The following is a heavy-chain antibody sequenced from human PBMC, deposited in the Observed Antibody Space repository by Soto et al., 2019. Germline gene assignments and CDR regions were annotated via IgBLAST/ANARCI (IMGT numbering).Heavy chain of an antibody. J-gene: IGHJ6*02. V-gene: IGHV3-74*03. CDR1: GFDFSNSW. CDR2: INSDGSST. CDR3: ARDKSYALAV. D-gene: IGHD4-17*01. Sequence: EVQLVDSVGGFVQPGGSLRLSCAASGFDFSNSWMHWVRQVPGKGLVCVSHINSDGSSTTYADSVKGRFTISRDNARTTVALQLDSLRVEDTAVYYCARDKSYALAVWCQGTTVTVSS.